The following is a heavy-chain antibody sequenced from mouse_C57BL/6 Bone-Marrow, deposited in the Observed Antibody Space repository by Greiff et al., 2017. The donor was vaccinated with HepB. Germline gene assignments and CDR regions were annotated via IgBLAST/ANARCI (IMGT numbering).Heavy chain of an antibody. CDR1: GYTFTSYW. D-gene: IGHD1-1*01. CDR3: ARNDGSSYHYAMDY. Sequence: VQLQEPGAELVRPGSSVKLSCKASGYTFTSYWMHWVKQRPIQGLEWIGNIDPSDSETHYNQKFKDKATLTVDKSSSTAYMQLSSLTSEDSAVYYCARNDGSSYHYAMDYWGQGTSVTVSS. J-gene: IGHJ4*01. CDR2: IDPSDSET. V-gene: IGHV1-52*01.